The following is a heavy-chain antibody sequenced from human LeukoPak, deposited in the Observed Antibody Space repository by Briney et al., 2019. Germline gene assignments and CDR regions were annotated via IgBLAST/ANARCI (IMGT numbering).Heavy chain of an antibody. V-gene: IGHV4-59*01. J-gene: IGHJ4*02. CDR1: GGSISSYY. CDR3: ATSYSSVFDY. Sequence: SETLSLTCTVSGGSISSYYWSWIRQPPGKGLEWIGYIYYSGSTNYNPPLKSRVTISVDTSKNQFSLKLSSVTAADTAVYYCATSYSSVFDYWGQGTLVTVSS. CDR2: IYYSGST. D-gene: IGHD6-19*01.